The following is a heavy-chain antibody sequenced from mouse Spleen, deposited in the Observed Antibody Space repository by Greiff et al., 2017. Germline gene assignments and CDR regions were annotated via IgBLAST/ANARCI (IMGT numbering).Heavy chain of an antibody. CDR3: TTTMITRDWYFDV. CDR1: GFNIKDYY. CDR2: IDPEDGDT. V-gene: IGHV14-1*01. J-gene: IGHJ1*01. D-gene: IGHD2-4*01. Sequence: VQLQQSGAELVRPGASVKLSCTASGFNIKDYYMHWVKQRPEQGLEWIGRIDPEDGDTEYARKFQGKATMTADTSSNTAYLQLSSLTSEDTAVYYCTTTMITRDWYFDVWGAGTTVTVSS.